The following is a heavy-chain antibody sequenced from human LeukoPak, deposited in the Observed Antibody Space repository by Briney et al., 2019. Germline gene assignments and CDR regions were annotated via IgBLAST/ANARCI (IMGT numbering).Heavy chain of an antibody. CDR2: INPNSGGI. CDR1: EYFFIDHY. D-gene: IGHD1-26*01. V-gene: IGHV1-2*02. CDR3: ARGKFLWELSPIDY. Sequence: ASVKVSCKTPEYFFIDHYINWVRQAPGQGLEWMGWINPNSGGINYAQKFQGRVTMTRDTSISTAYMELSRLRSDDMAVYYCARGKFLWELSPIDYWGQGTLVTVSS. J-gene: IGHJ4*02.